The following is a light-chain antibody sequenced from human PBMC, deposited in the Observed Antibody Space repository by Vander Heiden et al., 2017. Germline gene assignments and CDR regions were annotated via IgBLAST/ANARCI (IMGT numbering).Light chain of an antibody. J-gene: IGLJ2*01. CDR1: SLRSYY. CDR3: YARDSSGDHL. CDR2: GKD. Sequence: SPELTQDPTVSVALGQTVRITCHGDSLRSYYASWYQQKPGQAPILVIYGKDNRPSGIPDRFSGSNSGNTASLTITGAQAEDEADYYCYARDSSGDHLFGGGTKLTVL. V-gene: IGLV3-19*01.